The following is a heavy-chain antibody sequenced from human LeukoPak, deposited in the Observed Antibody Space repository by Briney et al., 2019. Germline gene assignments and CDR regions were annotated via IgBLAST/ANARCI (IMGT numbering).Heavy chain of an antibody. CDR2: ITANGGYT. Sequence: GGSLRLSCAASAFSFSKFALVWVRQAPGKGLEWVSAITANGGYTLYADAVKGRFTVSRDNSKNTLYLQINSLRPEDTAMYYCAKDPNGDYIGAFDFWGQGTMVTVSS. V-gene: IGHV3-23*01. D-gene: IGHD4-17*01. J-gene: IGHJ3*01. CDR1: AFSFSKFA. CDR3: AKDPNGDYIGAFDF.